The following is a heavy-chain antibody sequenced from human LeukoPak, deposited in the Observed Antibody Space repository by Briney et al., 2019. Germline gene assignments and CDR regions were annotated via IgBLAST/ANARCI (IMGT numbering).Heavy chain of an antibody. D-gene: IGHD3-10*01. V-gene: IGHV5-51*01. CDR2: IYPGDSDI. Sequence: GESLKISCKGSGYSFTSYWIGWVRQMPGKGLDWMGIIYPGDSDIRYSPSFQGQVTISADKSLSTAYLQWSSLKAADTAIYYCARHESGTMVQGVVWHYYYMDVWGKGTTVTVSS. CDR3: ARHESGTMVQGVVWHYYYMDV. J-gene: IGHJ6*03. CDR1: GYSFTSYW.